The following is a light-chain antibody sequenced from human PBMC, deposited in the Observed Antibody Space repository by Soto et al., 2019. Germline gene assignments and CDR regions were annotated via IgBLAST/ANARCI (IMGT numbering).Light chain of an antibody. CDR1: SSDVGGYNH. CDR3: SSYTSSSSWV. J-gene: IGLJ1*01. CDR2: DVS. Sequence: QSALTQPASVSGSPGQSITISCTGTSSDVGGYNHVSWYQQHPGKAPKLMIYDVSNRPSGVSNRFSGSKSGNTASLTISGLQAEDEADYYCSSYTSSSSWVFGTGTKVTVL. V-gene: IGLV2-14*01.